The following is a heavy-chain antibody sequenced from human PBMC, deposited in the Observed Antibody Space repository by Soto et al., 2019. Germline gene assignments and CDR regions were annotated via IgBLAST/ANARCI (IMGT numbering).Heavy chain of an antibody. D-gene: IGHD3-22*01. CDR1: GGSFSCYY. CDR2: INHSGST. CDR3: ARGASGYYDSSGYYSPYYFDY. Sequence: SETMSLTCAVYGGSFSCYYLSWIRQPPGKGLEWIGEINHSGSTNYNPSLKSRVTISVDTSKNQFSLKLSSVTAADTAVYYCARGASGYYDSSGYYSPYYFDYWGQGTLVTVSS. V-gene: IGHV4-34*01. J-gene: IGHJ4*02.